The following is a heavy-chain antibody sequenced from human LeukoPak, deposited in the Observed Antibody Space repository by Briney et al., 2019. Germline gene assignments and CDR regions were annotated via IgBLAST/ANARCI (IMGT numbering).Heavy chain of an antibody. CDR1: GFTVSSNY. V-gene: IGHV3-66*01. Sequence: GGSLRLSCAASGFTVSSNYMSWVRQAPGKGLEWVSVIYSGGSTYYADSVKGRFTISRDNSKNTLYLQMNSLRAEDTAVYYCAEGTTFGDYVYDAFDIWGQGTMVTVSS. CDR2: IYSGGST. D-gene: IGHD4-17*01. CDR3: AEGTTFGDYVYDAFDI. J-gene: IGHJ3*02.